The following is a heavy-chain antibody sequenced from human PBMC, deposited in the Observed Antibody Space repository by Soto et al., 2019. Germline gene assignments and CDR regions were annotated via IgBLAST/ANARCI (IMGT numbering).Heavy chain of an antibody. D-gene: IGHD2-2*01. CDR3: ARDQGIVVVPAASSDYYYDGMDV. CDR1: GGTFSSYA. V-gene: IGHV1-69*01. J-gene: IGHJ6*02. Sequence: QVQLVQSGAEVKKPGSSVKVSCKASGGTFSSYAISWVRQAPGQGLEWMGGIIPIFGTANYAQKFQGRVTITADESTSTAYMELSSLRSEDTAVYYCARDQGIVVVPAASSDYYYDGMDVWGQGTTVTVSS. CDR2: IIPIFGTA.